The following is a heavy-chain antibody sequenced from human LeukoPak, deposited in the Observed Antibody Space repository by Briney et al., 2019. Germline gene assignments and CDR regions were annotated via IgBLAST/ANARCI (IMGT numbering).Heavy chain of an antibody. J-gene: IGHJ4*02. D-gene: IGHD6-6*01. Sequence: PGGSLRLSCAASGFTFSSYSMNWVRQAPGKGLEWVSSISSSSSYIYYADSVRGRFTISRDNSKNTLYLQMNSLRTEDTALYYCAKERGSSGYFDYWGQGSLVTVSS. V-gene: IGHV3-21*04. CDR3: AKERGSSGYFDY. CDR1: GFTFSSYS. CDR2: ISSSSSYI.